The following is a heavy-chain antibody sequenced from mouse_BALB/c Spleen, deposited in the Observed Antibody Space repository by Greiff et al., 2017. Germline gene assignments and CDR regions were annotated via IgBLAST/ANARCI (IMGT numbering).Heavy chain of an antibody. CDR3: AREMDGNYAMDY. V-gene: IGHV3-6*02. J-gene: IGHJ4*01. Sequence: EVQLQQSGPGLVKPSQSLSLTCSVTGYSITSGYYWNWIRQFPGNKLEWMGYISYDGSNNYNPSLKNRISITRDTSKNQFFLKLNSVTTEDTATYYCAREMDGNYAMDYWGQGTSVTVSS. D-gene: IGHD2-1*01. CDR2: ISYDGSN. CDR1: GYSITSGYY.